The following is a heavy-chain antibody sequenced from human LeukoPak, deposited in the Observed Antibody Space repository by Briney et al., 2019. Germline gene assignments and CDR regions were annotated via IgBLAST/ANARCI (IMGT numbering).Heavy chain of an antibody. CDR1: GGSISSYY. CDR2: IYYSGST. D-gene: IGHD6-19*01. V-gene: IGHV4-59*01. Sequence: SETQSLTCTVSGGSISSYYWSWIRQPPGKGREWIGYIYYSGSTNYNPSLKSRVTISVDTSKNQFSLKLSSMTAADTAVYYCARGSTFDSSGYWGQGTLVTVSS. CDR3: ARGSTFDSSGY. J-gene: IGHJ4*02.